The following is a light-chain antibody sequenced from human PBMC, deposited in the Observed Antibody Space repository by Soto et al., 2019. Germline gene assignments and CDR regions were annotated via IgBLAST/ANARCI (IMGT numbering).Light chain of an antibody. Sequence: EIVLTQSPGTLSLSPGERATLSCRASQSVSSSFLAWYQQKPGQAPRLLIYGASIRATGIPDRFSGSGSGTDFTLTISREEPEDFEVYYCQQYGSSPWTFGQGNKVEIK. J-gene: IGKJ1*01. V-gene: IGKV3-20*01. CDR1: QSVSSSF. CDR3: QQYGSSPWT. CDR2: GAS.